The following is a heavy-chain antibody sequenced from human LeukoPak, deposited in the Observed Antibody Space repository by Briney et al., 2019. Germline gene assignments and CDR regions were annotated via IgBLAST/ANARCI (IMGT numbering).Heavy chain of an antibody. J-gene: IGHJ4*02. Sequence: GESLRLSCAASGFTFSNYGMSWVRQAPGKGLEWVSVISGNGGTTFYIDSVKGRFTISRDNSKNTLSLQMNSLRAEDTAVYYCAKGHLGSGYLYYFDNWGQGTLVTVSS. CDR1: GFTFSNYG. D-gene: IGHD3-3*01. V-gene: IGHV3-23*01. CDR2: ISGNGGTT. CDR3: AKGHLGSGYLYYFDN.